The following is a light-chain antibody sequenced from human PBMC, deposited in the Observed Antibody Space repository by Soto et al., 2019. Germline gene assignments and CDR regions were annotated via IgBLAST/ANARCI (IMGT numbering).Light chain of an antibody. CDR1: SSDVGGYNY. CDR2: DVS. CDR3: SSYTSSSTVV. Sequence: QSALTQPASVSGSPGQSITISCTGTSSDVGGYNYVSWYQQHPGKDPKLMIYDVSNRPSGVSNRFSGSKSVNTASLTISGLQAEDEADYYCSSYTSSSTVVFGGGTKLTVL. J-gene: IGLJ2*01. V-gene: IGLV2-14*01.